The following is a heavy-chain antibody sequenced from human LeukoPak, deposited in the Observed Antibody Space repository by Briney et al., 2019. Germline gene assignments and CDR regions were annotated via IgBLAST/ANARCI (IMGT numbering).Heavy chain of an antibody. Sequence: ASLKVSCKASGYTVTSYDMHWVKQTPGQGVEWWGIITPSGGSTRYAQKFQGRVTMTRDTSTSTVYMELSSLRSEDTAVYYCARDDAGYYGSGSYYIQYWGQGTLVTVSS. CDR2: ITPSGGST. V-gene: IGHV1-46*01. D-gene: IGHD3-10*01. CDR1: GYTVTSYD. CDR3: ARDDAGYYGSGSYYIQY. J-gene: IGHJ4*02.